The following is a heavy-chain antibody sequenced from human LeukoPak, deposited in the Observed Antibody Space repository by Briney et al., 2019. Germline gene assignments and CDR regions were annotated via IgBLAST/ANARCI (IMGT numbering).Heavy chain of an antibody. CDR1: GYTFTGYY. Sequence: ASVKVSCKASGYTFTGYYIYWVRQAPGQGLEWMGWINPNSGGTNYAQKFQGWVTMTRDTSISTAYMELSRLRSDDTAVYYCARGGPYCSSTSCYTQDYWGQGTLVTVSS. V-gene: IGHV1-2*04. CDR2: INPNSGGT. J-gene: IGHJ4*02. CDR3: ARGGPYCSSTSCYTQDY. D-gene: IGHD2-2*02.